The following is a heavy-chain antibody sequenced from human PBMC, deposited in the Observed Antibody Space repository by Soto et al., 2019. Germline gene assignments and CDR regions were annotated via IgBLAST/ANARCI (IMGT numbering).Heavy chain of an antibody. CDR3: ARDRRGKGFIRSYYYYGMDV. CDR2: INPNSGGT. D-gene: IGHD3-10*01. J-gene: IGHJ6*02. V-gene: IGHV1-2*04. CDR1: GYTFTGYY. Sequence: GASVKVSCKASGYTFTGYYMHWVRQAPGQGLEWMGWINPNSGGTNYAQKFQGWVTMTRDTSISTAYMELSRLRSDDTAVYYCARDRRGKGFIRSYYYYGMDVWGQGTTVTVSS.